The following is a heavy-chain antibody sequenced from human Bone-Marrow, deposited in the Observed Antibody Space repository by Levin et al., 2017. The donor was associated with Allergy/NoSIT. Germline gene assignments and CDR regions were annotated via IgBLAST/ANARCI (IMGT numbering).Heavy chain of an antibody. CDR2: IYYSGST. CDR3: ARLTIEVPTVIGGARPGGHWFDP. Sequence: SQTLSLTCNVSGGSVTSGSYYWSWIRQPPGKGLEWIGYIYYSGSTNYNPSLKSRVTISVDNSKNQFSLKVTSVTAADTAVYYCARLTIEVPTVIGGARPGGHWFDPWGQGTLVTVSS. J-gene: IGHJ5*02. CDR1: GGSVTSGSYY. V-gene: IGHV4-61*01. D-gene: IGHD2-2*02.